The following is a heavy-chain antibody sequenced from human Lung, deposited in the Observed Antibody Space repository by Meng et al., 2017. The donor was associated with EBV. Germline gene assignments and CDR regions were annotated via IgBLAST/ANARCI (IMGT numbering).Heavy chain of an antibody. CDR3: ARSTFDY. Sequence: QVQLQQWGAGLLKPSETLSLTCSVYGVSFSGSFSGYYWSWIRQAPGKGLEWIGEINDSGSTDYNPSLKSRLTISVDRSKSQFSLELSSVTAADTAVYYCARSTFDYWGQGTLVTVSS. V-gene: IGHV4-34*01. D-gene: IGHD1-26*01. CDR1: GVSFSGSFSGYY. CDR2: INDSGST. J-gene: IGHJ4*02.